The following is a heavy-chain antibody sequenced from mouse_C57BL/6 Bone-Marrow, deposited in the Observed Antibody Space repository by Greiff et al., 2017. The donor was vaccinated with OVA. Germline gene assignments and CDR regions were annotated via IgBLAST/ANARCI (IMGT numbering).Heavy chain of an antibody. V-gene: IGHV1-26*01. Sequence: EVQLQQSGPELVKPGASVKISCKASGYTFTDYYMNWVKQSHGKSLEWIGDINPNNGGTSYNQKFKGKATLTVDKSSSTAYMDLRSLTSEDSAVYYCARSFRREGFDYWGQGTTLTVSS. CDR2: INPNNGGT. CDR1: GYTFTDYY. CDR3: ARSFRREGFDY. J-gene: IGHJ2*01.